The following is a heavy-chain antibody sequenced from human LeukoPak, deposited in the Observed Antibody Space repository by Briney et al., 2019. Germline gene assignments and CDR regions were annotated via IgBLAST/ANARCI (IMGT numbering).Heavy chain of an antibody. D-gene: IGHD6-13*01. V-gene: IGHV3-64*01. CDR2: IGPDGGTT. J-gene: IGHJ4*02. CDR3: ARGAQPTDF. Sequence: GGSLRLSCAASGFTFYTYGMHWVRQAPGKGLEYVSGIGPDGGTTYYASSVKGRFTISRDNSKYMLYLQMGSLTVDDMAVYYCARGAQPTDFWGQGTLVTVSS. CDR1: GFTFYTYG.